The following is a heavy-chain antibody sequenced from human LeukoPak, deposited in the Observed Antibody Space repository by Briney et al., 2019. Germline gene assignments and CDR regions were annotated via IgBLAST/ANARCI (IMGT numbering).Heavy chain of an antibody. CDR1: GFTFDDYA. Sequence: PGGSLRLSCAASGFTFDDYAMHWVRHSPGKGLEWVSLISGDGGSTYYADSVKGGFHLSRDNSENSLYLQMQSLRTEDTALYYCAEDSERDYYGSGSFDYWGQGTLVTVSS. J-gene: IGHJ4*02. V-gene: IGHV3-43*02. D-gene: IGHD3-10*01. CDR2: ISGDGGST. CDR3: AEDSERDYYGSGSFDY.